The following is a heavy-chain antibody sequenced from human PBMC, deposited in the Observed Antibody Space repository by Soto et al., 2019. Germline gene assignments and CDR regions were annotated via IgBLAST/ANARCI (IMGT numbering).Heavy chain of an antibody. CDR2: LSSDGSNK. V-gene: IGHV3-30*18. CDR3: AKEWCAGSCHLDYFDS. J-gene: IGHJ4*02. D-gene: IGHD2-15*01. Sequence: QVQLVESGGGVVQPGRSLRLSCVPSGFTFRSNGMHWVRQAPGMGLEWVAGLSSDGSNKFYADSVKGRLTISRDNSKNTLYLQVNSLRVEDTAVYYCAKEWCAGSCHLDYFDSWGQGTLVTVSS. CDR1: GFTFRSNG.